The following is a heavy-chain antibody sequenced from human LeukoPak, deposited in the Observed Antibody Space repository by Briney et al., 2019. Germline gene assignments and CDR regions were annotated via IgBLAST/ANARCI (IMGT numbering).Heavy chain of an antibody. CDR2: IYYSGST. CDR3: ARFNDFWSGYYGFDY. Sequence: PSETLSLTXTVSGGSISSSSYYWGWIRQPPGKGLEWIGSIYYSGSTYYNPSLKSRVTISVDTSKNQFSLKLSSVTAADTAVYYCARFNDFWSGYYGFDYWGQGTLVTVSS. D-gene: IGHD3-3*01. J-gene: IGHJ4*02. V-gene: IGHV4-39*01. CDR1: GGSISSSSYY.